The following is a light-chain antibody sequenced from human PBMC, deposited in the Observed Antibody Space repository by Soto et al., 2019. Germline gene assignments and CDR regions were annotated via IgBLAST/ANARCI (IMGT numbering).Light chain of an antibody. Sequence: EIVLTQSPGTLSLSPWERATLSCRASQSVSSSYLAWYQQKPGQAPRLLIYGASSRATGIPDRFSGSGSGTNFTITISRLEHEDFALYYCQQYGSSPAFGGGTKVEIK. CDR3: QQYGSSPA. J-gene: IGKJ4*01. CDR2: GAS. CDR1: QSVSSSY. V-gene: IGKV3-20*01.